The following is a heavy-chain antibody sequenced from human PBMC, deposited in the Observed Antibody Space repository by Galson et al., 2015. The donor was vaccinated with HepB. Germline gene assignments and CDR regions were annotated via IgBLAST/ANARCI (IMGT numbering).Heavy chain of an antibody. J-gene: IGHJ4*02. CDR3: ARQGMLGELSLDY. Sequence: SLRLSCAASGFNFSDYYMSWIRQAPGKGLEWVSYISGDSTFTNYADSVKGRFTMSRDTAKASLYLHMHSLRAEDTAVYLCARQGMLGELSLDYWGQGTLVTVSS. CDR2: ISGDSTFT. V-gene: IGHV3-11*06. CDR1: GFNFSDYY. D-gene: IGHD3-10*02.